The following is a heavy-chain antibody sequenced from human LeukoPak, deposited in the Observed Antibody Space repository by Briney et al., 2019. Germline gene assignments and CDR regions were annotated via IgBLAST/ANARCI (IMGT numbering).Heavy chain of an antibody. D-gene: IGHD1-26*01. CDR3: ARGIATITQDSFDV. V-gene: IGHV4-4*07. Sequence: SETLSLTCTVSGGSISNYYWSWLRQSAGKGLEWIGRIHSSGSTNFNPSLRSRVTMSEATSKHQFSLWLTSMTAADTALYYCARGIATITQDSFDVWGLGTMVTVSS. CDR1: GGSISNYY. CDR2: IHSSGST. J-gene: IGHJ3*01.